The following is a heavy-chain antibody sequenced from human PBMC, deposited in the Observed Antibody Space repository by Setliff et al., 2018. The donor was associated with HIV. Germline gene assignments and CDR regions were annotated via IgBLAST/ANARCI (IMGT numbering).Heavy chain of an antibody. CDR1: GGSISSGGYY. CDR2: IYYSGST. CDR3: ARAAPYYDYVWGNYRHFDY. J-gene: IGHJ4*02. V-gene: IGHV4-31*03. D-gene: IGHD3-16*02. Sequence: SETLSLTCTVSGGSISSGGYYWSWIRQHPGKGLEWIGYIYYSGSTYYNPSLKSRVTISVDTSKNQFSLKLSSVTAADTAVYYCARAAPYYDYVWGNYRHFDYWGQGTLVTVSS.